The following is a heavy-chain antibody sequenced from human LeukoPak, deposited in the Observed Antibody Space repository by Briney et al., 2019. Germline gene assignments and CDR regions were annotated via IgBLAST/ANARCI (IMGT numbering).Heavy chain of an antibody. V-gene: IGHV3-49*03. CDR2: IRNKAYGGTT. CDR3: TRKIDDVDIVATWFVY. CDR1: GFTFGDYA. J-gene: IGHJ4*02. Sequence: GGSLRLSCTASGFTFGDYAMSWFRQAPGKGLEWVGFIRNKAYGGTTEYAASVKGRFTISRDDSKSIAYLQMNSLKTEDTAVYYCTRKIDDVDIVATWFVYWGQGTLVTVSS. D-gene: IGHD5-12*01.